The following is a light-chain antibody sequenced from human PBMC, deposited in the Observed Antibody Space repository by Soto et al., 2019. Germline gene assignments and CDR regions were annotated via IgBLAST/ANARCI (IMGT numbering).Light chain of an antibody. V-gene: IGKV1-12*01. Sequence: IQMTQSPSSVSASVGDTVTLSCQTSHGVSGWLAWYQQKPGKAPTLLIYTVSNLQSGVPSRFSGSGSGTDFSITITTLQPEDFDTYFCQKGKTFPFTFGPGTKVEVK. CDR3: QKGKTFPFT. CDR1: HGVSGW. J-gene: IGKJ3*01. CDR2: TVS.